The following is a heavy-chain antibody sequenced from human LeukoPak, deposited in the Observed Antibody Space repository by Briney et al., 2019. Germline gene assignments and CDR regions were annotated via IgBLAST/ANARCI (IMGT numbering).Heavy chain of an antibody. V-gene: IGHV3-7*01. J-gene: IGHJ4*02. CDR3: ASLDTAHPSGVY. Sequence: PGGSLRLSCEASTFTFTPGWMSWVRQAPGEGLEWVAMIKRDGGEKHYVDSVKGRFTISRDNAKKSLYLQMDSLRDEDTAVYYCASLDTAHPSGVYWGQGTLVTVSS. CDR1: TFTFTPGW. CDR2: IKRDGGEK. D-gene: IGHD5-18*01.